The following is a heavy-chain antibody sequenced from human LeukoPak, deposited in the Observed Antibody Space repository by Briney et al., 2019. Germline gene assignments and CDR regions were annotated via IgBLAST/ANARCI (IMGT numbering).Heavy chain of an antibody. V-gene: IGHV3-53*01. Sequence: PGGSLRLSCVASGFNFNNYDLHWVRQAPGKGLEWVSVIYSGGSTYYADSVKGRFTISRDNSKNTLYLQMNSLRAEDTAMYYCARIAVPGLSFDYWGQGTLVTVSS. CDR2: IYSGGST. J-gene: IGHJ4*02. D-gene: IGHD6-19*01. CDR1: GFNFNNYD. CDR3: ARIAVPGLSFDY.